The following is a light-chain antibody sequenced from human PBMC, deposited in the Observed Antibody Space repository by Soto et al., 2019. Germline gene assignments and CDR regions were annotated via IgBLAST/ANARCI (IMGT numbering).Light chain of an antibody. J-gene: IGLJ1*01. Sequence: QSALTQPRSVSASPGQSVTMSCTGNSSNVARYNYVSWYQLHPGKAPKLIVYDVTERPSGVPDRFSGSKSGNTASLTISGLQAEDEADYSCCSFAGSYSYVFGTGTKVTVL. CDR3: CSFAGSYSYV. CDR1: SSNVARYNY. CDR2: DVT. V-gene: IGLV2-11*01.